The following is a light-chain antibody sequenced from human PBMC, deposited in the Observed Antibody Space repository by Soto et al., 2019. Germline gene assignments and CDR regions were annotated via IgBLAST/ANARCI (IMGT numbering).Light chain of an antibody. Sequence: QSVLTQSPSASASLGASVKLTCTLSSGHSTYAIAWHQQQPEKGPRYLMNLNSDGSHSKGDGIPDRFSGSSSGAERYLTISGLQSEDEAEYSCQTWGTGSAVFGGGTQLTVL. CDR1: SGHSTYA. CDR3: QTWGTGSAV. V-gene: IGLV4-69*01. CDR2: LNSDGSH. J-gene: IGLJ7*01.